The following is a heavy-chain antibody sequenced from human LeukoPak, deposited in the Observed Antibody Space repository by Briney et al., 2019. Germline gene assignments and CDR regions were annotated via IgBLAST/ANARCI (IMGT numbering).Heavy chain of an antibody. J-gene: IGHJ5*02. CDR3: ARVWEWEPFDP. CDR1: GGSISSGGYY. CDR2: IYHSGST. Sequence: PSETLSLTCTVSGGSISSGGYYWSWIRQPPGKGLEWIGYIYHSGSTYYNPSLKSRVTISVDRSKNQFSLKLSSVTAADTAVYYCARVWEWEPFDPWGQGTLVTVSS. D-gene: IGHD1-26*01. V-gene: IGHV4-30-2*01.